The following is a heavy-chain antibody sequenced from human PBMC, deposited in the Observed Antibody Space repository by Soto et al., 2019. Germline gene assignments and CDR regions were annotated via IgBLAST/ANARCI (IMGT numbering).Heavy chain of an antibody. CDR2: ISAYNGNT. Sequence: QVQLVQSGAEVKKPGASVNVSCKASGYTFTSYCITWVRQAPGKGLEWMGWISAYNGNTNYAQKLQGRVTMTTDTSTSTADMELRRQRSDDTAVYYCAISSGSAYWFDPWGQGTLVTVSS. J-gene: IGHJ5*02. CDR3: AISSGSAYWFDP. CDR1: GYTFTSYC. D-gene: IGHD3-16*02. V-gene: IGHV1-18*01.